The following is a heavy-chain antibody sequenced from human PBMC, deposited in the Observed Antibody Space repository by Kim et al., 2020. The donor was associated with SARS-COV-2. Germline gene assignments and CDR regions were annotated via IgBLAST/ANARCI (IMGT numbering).Heavy chain of an antibody. Sequence: SQTLSLTCTVSGGSISSGGYYWSWIRQHPGKGLEWIGYIYYSGSTYYNPSLKSRVTISVDTSKNQFSLKLSSVTAADTAVYYCARDRITGTQSRFDPWGQGTLVTVSS. J-gene: IGHJ5*02. D-gene: IGHD1-20*01. V-gene: IGHV4-31*03. CDR3: ARDRITGTQSRFDP. CDR2: IYYSGST. CDR1: GGSISSGGYY.